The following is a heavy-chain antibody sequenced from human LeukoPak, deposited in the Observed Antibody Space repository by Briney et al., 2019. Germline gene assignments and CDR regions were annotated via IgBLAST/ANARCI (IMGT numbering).Heavy chain of an antibody. J-gene: IGHJ4*02. CDR3: ARDPGQQLPFGYFDY. CDR1: GGSISSYY. CDR2: IYYSGST. V-gene: IGHV4-59*01. Sequence: TSETLSLTRTVSGGSISSYYWSWIRQPPGKGLEWIGYIYYSGSTNYNPSLKSRVTISVDTSKNQLSLKLSSVTAADTAVYYCARDPGQQLPFGYFDYWGQGTLVTVSS. D-gene: IGHD6-13*01.